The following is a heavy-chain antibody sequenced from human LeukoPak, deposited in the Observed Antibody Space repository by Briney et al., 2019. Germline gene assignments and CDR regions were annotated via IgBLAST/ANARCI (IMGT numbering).Heavy chain of an antibody. CDR1: GLTLSSYG. V-gene: IGHV3-30*02. CDR2: IWYDGSKT. CDR3: AKVPGYCSSTSCYTTYYYYYMDV. D-gene: IGHD2-2*02. J-gene: IGHJ6*03. Sequence: AGGSLRLSCAASGLTLSSYGTHGVRQAPGKGLEWVVFIWYDGSKTYYADSVKGRFTISRDNSNNTLYLQMNSLRAEDTAVYYCAKVPGYCSSTSCYTTYYYYYMDVWGKGTTVTVSS.